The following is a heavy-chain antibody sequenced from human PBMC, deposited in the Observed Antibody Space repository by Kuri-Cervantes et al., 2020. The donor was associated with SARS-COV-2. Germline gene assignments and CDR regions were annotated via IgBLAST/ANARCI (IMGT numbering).Heavy chain of an antibody. CDR3: ARGEALYYYMDV. CDR2: ISYDGSNK. CDR1: GFTFSSYG. Sequence: GGSLRLSCAASGFTFSSYGMHWVRQAPGKGLEWVAVISYDGSNKYHADSVKGRFTISRDNSKNTLYLQMNSLRAEDTAVYYCARGEALYYYMDVWGKGTTVTVSS. V-gene: IGHV3-30*03. J-gene: IGHJ6*03.